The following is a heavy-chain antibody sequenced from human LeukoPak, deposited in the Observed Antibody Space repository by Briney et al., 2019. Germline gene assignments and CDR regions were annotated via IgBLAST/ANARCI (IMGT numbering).Heavy chain of an antibody. Sequence: ASVKVSCKASGYTFTGYYMHWVRQAPGQGLEWMGWINPNSGGTNYAQKFQGRVTMTRDTSISTAYMELSRLRSDDTAVYYCARELSGSGGSNWFDPWGQGTLVTVSS. D-gene: IGHD1-26*01. CDR2: INPNSGGT. J-gene: IGHJ5*02. CDR1: GYTFTGYY. V-gene: IGHV1-2*02. CDR3: ARELSGSGGSNWFDP.